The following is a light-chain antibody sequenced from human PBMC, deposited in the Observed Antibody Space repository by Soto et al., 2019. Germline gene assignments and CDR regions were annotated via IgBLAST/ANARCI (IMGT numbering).Light chain of an antibody. CDR1: SGDIGAYNY. CDR3: SSYAGSNDRWV. J-gene: IGLJ3*02. V-gene: IGLV2-8*01. Sequence: QSALTQPPSASGSPGQSVTISCTGTSGDIGAYNYVSWYQQHPGKAPKLMIHEVSKRPSGVPDRFSGSKSGNTASLTVSGLQAEDEADYYCSSYAGSNDRWVFGGGTKLTVL. CDR2: EVS.